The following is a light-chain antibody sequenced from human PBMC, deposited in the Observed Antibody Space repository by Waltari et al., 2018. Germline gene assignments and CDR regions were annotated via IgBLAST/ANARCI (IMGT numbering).Light chain of an antibody. CDR2: DAS. CDR3: QLRYKWPPIFT. CDR1: ESVSNY. J-gene: IGKJ3*01. V-gene: IGKV3-11*01. Sequence: EVVLTQSPATLSLSPGERATLSCRASESVSNYLAWYQQKPGQAPTPLIYDASTRATCIPARFSGSGSGTDFTLSISSLEPEDFAVYYCQLRYKWPPIFTFGPGTKVHIK.